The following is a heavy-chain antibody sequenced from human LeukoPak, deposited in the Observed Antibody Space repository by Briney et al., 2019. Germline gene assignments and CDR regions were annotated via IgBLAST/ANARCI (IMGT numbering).Heavy chain of an antibody. D-gene: IGHD3-22*01. V-gene: IGHV2-5*02. CDR2: IFWDGDK. CDR3: AHSNLREQGCYYDSCGHYGDAFDI. J-gene: IGHJ3*02. CDR1: GFSLNTRGVG. Sequence: SGPTLVKPTQTLTLTCAFSGFSLNTRGVGVGWIRQPPGKGLEWLALIFWDGDKRHSPSLSNGLTIAKDTSKNQVVLTMTNMDPVDTATYYCAHSNLREQGCYYDSCGHYGDAFDIWGQGTLVTVSS.